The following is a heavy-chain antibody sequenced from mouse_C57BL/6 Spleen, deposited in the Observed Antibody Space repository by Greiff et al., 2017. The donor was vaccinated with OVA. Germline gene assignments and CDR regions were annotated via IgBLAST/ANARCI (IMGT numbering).Heavy chain of an antibody. CDR3: ARSRFYYDYDVEAMDY. D-gene: IGHD2-4*01. Sequence: EVQLQQSGPELVKPGASVKMSCKASGYTFTDYNMHWVKQSHGKSLEWIGYINPNNGGTSYNQKFKGKATLTVNKSSSTAYMELRSLTSEDSAVYYCARSRFYYDYDVEAMDYWGQGTSVTVSS. J-gene: IGHJ4*01. V-gene: IGHV1-22*01. CDR2: INPNNGGT. CDR1: GYTFTDYN.